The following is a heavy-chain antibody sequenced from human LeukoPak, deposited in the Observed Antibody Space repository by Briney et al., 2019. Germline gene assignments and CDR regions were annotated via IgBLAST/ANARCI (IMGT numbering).Heavy chain of an antibody. D-gene: IGHD3-10*01. J-gene: IGHJ4*02. Sequence: SQTLSLTCAVSGGSISSGGYSWSWIRRPPGKGLEWIGYIYHSGSTYYNPSLKSRVTISVDRSKNQFSLKLSSVTAADTAVYYCAREDGSGSYFSYWGQGTLVTVSS. CDR1: GGSISSGGYS. CDR2: IYHSGST. V-gene: IGHV4-30-2*01. CDR3: AREDGSGSYFSY.